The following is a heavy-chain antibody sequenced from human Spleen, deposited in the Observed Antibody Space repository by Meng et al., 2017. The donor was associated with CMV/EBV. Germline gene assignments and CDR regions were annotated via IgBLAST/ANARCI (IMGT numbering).Heavy chain of an antibody. CDR3: ARVRDGTTYCFDY. CDR2: IYYSGST. CDR1: GGSISIGDYY. Sequence: SETLSLTCTVSGGSISIGDYYWSWIRQPPGKGLEWIGYIYYSGSTYYNPSLKSRVTISVDTSKNQFSLKLTSVTAADTAVYYCARVRDGTTYCFDYWGQGTLVTVSS. D-gene: IGHD1-7*01. V-gene: IGHV4-30-4*08. J-gene: IGHJ4*02.